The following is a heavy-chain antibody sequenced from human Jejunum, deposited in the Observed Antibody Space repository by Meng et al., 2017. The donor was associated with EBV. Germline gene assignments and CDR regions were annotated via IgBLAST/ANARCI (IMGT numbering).Heavy chain of an antibody. CDR3: ARVRCSGGSCFYFDY. V-gene: IGHV4-4*02. CDR2: IYHDGSS. Sequence: QLQLQESGPGLVNPSXTLSLTCAVSGGSITSSDWWTWVRQPPGEGLEWIGEIYHDGSSNYSPSLKSRVTILLDKSENHFSLKLNSVTAADTAVYYCARVRCSGGSCFYFDYWGQGALVTVSS. CDR1: GGSITSSDW. J-gene: IGHJ4*02. D-gene: IGHD2-15*01.